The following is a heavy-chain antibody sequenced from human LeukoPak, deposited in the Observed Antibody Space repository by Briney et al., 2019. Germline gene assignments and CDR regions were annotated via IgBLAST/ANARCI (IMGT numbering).Heavy chain of an antibody. CDR2: INHSGST. CDR1: GGSFSGYY. V-gene: IGHV4-34*01. Sequence: SETLSLTCAVYGGSFSGYYWSWIRQPPGKGLEWIGEINHSGSTNYNPSLTSRVTISVDTSKTQFSLKLSSVTAADTAVYYCARARSGSSYYYGMDVWGQGTTVTVSS. CDR3: ARARSGSSYYYGMDV. J-gene: IGHJ6*02. D-gene: IGHD3-10*01.